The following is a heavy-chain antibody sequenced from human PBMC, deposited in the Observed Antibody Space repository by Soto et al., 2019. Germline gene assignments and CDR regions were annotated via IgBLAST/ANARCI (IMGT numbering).Heavy chain of an antibody. Sequence: PGGSLRLSCAASGFTFSRYAMIWVRQAPGKGLEWVANIKQDGSEKYYVDSVKGRFTISRDNAKNSLYLQMNSLRAEDTAVYYCARDRYSYYDFWSGSLPYYYFGMDVWGQGTTVTVSS. CDR1: GFTFSRYA. J-gene: IGHJ6*02. CDR2: IKQDGSEK. V-gene: IGHV3-7*01. D-gene: IGHD3-3*01. CDR3: ARDRYSYYDFWSGSLPYYYFGMDV.